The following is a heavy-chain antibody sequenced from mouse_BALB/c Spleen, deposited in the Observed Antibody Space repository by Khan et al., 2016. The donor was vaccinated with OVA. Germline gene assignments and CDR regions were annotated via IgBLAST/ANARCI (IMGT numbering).Heavy chain of an antibody. CDR1: GFTFSDYG. CDR3: ARGGGTAPFAY. CDR2: ISDLAYTI. V-gene: IGHV5-15*02. Sequence: EVQLVESGGGLVQPGGSRKLSCAASGFTFSDYGMAWVRQAPGKGPEWVAFISDLAYTIYYADTVTGRFTISRENDKNTLYLVMSSLRSEDTAIYYCARGGGTAPFAYWGLGTLVTVSA. J-gene: IGHJ3*01. D-gene: IGHD1-2*01.